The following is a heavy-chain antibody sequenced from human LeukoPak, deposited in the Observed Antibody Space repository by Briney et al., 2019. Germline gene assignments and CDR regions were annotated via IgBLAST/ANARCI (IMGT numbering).Heavy chain of an antibody. CDR3: ARDSSSWGYFDY. Sequence: GGSLRLSCAASGFTFSSYSMNWVRQAPGKGLEWVSSISSSSSYIYYADSVKGRFTISRDNAKNSLYLQMNSLRAEDTAVYYCARDSSSWGYFDYWGQGTLVTVSS. CDR2: ISSSSSYI. J-gene: IGHJ4*02. D-gene: IGHD6-13*01. V-gene: IGHV3-21*01. CDR1: GFTFSSYS.